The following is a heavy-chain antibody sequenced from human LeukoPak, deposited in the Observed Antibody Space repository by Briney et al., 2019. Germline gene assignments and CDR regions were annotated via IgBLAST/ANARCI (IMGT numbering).Heavy chain of an antibody. CDR3: ARSTYYSSDWKASDY. J-gene: IGHJ4*02. CDR1: GFTLSSYW. Sequence: GGSLRLSCSASGFTLSSYWMHWVRQAPGKGLVWVSRIYSDGSGINYADAVKGRFTISRDNAKNTLYLQMNSLRAEDTALYYCARSTYYSSDWKASDYWGQGTLVTVSS. D-gene: IGHD2-2*01. CDR2: IYSDGSGI. V-gene: IGHV3-74*01.